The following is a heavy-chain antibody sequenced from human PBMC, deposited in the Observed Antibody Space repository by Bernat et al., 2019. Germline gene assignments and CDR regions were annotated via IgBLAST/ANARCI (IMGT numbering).Heavy chain of an antibody. CDR2: ISTSSSI. J-gene: IGHJ3*02. V-gene: IGHV3-48*02. CDR1: GFHFRSYN. Sequence: EVQLVESGGGLVQPGGSQRLSCAASGFHFRSYNMNWVRQAPGKGLEWVSYISTSSSIQYADSVKGRFTISRDNAKNSLYLQMNSLRDEDTAVYYCARHHTSCGGDCYVFDIWGQGTMVTVSS. D-gene: IGHD2-21*01. CDR3: ARHHTSCGGDCYVFDI.